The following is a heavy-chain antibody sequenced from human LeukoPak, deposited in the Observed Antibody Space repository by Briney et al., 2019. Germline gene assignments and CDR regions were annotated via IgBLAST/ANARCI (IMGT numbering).Heavy chain of an antibody. J-gene: IGHJ4*02. CDR3: ARTGLGLYSFDY. Sequence: KAGGSLRLSCAASGFTFSSYSMSWVRQAPGKGLEWISYITGSLNSIHYADSVKGRFTISRDNAKNSVYLQMNGLRLEDTAVYYCARTGLGLYSFDYWGQGIQVTISS. V-gene: IGHV3-48*01. CDR2: ITGSLNSI. D-gene: IGHD3/OR15-3a*01. CDR1: GFTFSSYS.